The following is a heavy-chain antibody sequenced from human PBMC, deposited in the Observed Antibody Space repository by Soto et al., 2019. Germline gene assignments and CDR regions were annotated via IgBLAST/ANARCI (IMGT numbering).Heavy chain of an antibody. D-gene: IGHD2-2*01. J-gene: IGHJ4*02. V-gene: IGHV3-7*03. CDR2: IGQDGSEK. CDR3: AREGGDCSDSGCYSFAY. Sequence: EVQLVESGGGLVQPGGSLRLSCAASGFTFSRCWMSWVRQAPGKGLEWVANIGQDGSEKYYVDSVKGRFTISRDNARNSLYLQMNSLRGEDTAVYYCAREGGDCSDSGCYSFAYWGQGTQVTVSS. CDR1: GFTFSRCW.